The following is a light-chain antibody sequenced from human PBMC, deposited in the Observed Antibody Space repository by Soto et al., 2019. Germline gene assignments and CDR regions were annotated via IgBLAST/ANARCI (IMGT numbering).Light chain of an antibody. J-gene: IGLJ2*01. CDR1: SPNFKRNT. CDR3: AAWDDNRIVL. V-gene: IGLV1-44*01. CDR2: SNS. Sequence: QSVLTQPPAASGTPGQRVTISCSGSSPNFKRNTVCWYQQLPGTAPKLLIYSNSQRPSGVPDRFSGSKSGTSASLAISGLQWDEEAEYCSAAWDDNRIVLFGGGTKVTVL.